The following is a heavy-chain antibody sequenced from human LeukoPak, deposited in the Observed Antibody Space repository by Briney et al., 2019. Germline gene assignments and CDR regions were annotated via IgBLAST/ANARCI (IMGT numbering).Heavy chain of an antibody. V-gene: IGHV3-13*01. D-gene: IGHD6-25*01. CDR1: GFTFSSYD. J-gene: IGHJ3*01. CDR2: IGAAGDT. CDR3: TRARRGASDVFDV. Sequence: GGSLRLSCAASGFTFSSYDMHWVGQGAGKRLEWVSAIGAAGDTYYPGSVKGRFTISRENAKNSCYLPMNSLRAGDTDVYYCTRARRGASDVFDVWARGTMVTVSS.